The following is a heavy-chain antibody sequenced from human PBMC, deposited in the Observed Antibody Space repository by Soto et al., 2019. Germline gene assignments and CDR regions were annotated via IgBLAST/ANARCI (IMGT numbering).Heavy chain of an antibody. CDR2: IYYSGST. CDR1: GGSISSTSFY. V-gene: IGHV4-39*01. D-gene: IGHD3-10*01. J-gene: IGHJ4*02. CDR3: ARHNYGPGSTYFDY. Sequence: SETLSLTCTVSGGSISSTSFYWAWIRQPPGKGLEWIGSIYYSGSTYYNPSLKSRVTISVDTSKNQFSLKLNSMTAADTAVYYCARHNYGPGSTYFDYWGQGTLVTVS.